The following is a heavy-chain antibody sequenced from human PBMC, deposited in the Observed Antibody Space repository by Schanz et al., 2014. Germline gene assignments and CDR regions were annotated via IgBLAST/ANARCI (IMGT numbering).Heavy chain of an antibody. V-gene: IGHV1-18*01. CDR2: ISAYNGNT. CDR3: ARDAADFYDILTEEDY. D-gene: IGHD3-9*01. J-gene: IGHJ4*02. Sequence: QVQLVQSGAEVKKPGASVKVSCKASGYTFTSYGISWVRQAPAQGLEWMGWISAYNGNTKYPQKLQGRVTMTTDTATSTAYMELRSLRSDDTAVDYCARDAADFYDILTEEDYWGQGTLVTVSS. CDR1: GYTFTSYG.